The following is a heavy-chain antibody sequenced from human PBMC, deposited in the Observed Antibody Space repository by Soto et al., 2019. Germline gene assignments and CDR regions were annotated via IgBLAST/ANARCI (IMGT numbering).Heavy chain of an antibody. CDR2: IRNKAYGATT. CDR3: TRGEVHFDS. CDR1: GFAFKSSA. J-gene: IGHJ4*02. D-gene: IGHD1-26*01. V-gene: IGHV3-49*02. Sequence: GGSLRLSCKASGFAFKSSAMSWVRQSPGKGLEWVGFIRNKAYGATTQYAASVRGRFTISRDDSLSVAYLQMDSLKIEDSALYYCTRGEVHFDSWGPGTLVTVSS.